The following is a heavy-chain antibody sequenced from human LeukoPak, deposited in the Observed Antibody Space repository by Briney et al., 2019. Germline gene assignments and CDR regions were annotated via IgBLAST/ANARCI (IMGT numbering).Heavy chain of an antibody. D-gene: IGHD6-19*01. CDR1: GYTFTSYA. CDR2: INAGNGNT. V-gene: IGHV1-3*01. J-gene: IGHJ4*02. Sequence: LWASVKVSCKASGYTFTSYAMHWVRQAPGQRLEWMGWINAGNGNTKYSQKFQGRVTITRDTSASTAYMELSSLRSEDTAVYYCARGYSSGWTFDYWGQGTLVTVSS. CDR3: ARGYSSGWTFDY.